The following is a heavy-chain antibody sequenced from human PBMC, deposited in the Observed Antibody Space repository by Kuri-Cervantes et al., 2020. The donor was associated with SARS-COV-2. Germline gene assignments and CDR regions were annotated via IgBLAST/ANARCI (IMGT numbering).Heavy chain of an antibody. J-gene: IGHJ6*02. CDR1: GDSVSSNSAA. V-gene: IGHV6-1*01. Sequence: LRLSCAISGDSVSSNSAAWNWIRQSPSRGLEWLGRTFYRSKWYNDYAVSVESRITINPDTSKNQFSLQLNSVTPEDTAVYYCARDRDLAGGMDVWGQGTTVTVSS. CDR2: TFYRSKWYN. CDR3: ARDRDLAGGMDV. D-gene: IGHD6-13*01.